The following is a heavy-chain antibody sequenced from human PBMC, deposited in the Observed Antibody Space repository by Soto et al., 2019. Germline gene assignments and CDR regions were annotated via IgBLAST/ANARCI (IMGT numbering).Heavy chain of an antibody. V-gene: IGHV4-4*02. CDR1: GGSVSSGAW. CDR3: TRMLIIVTDYNYGLDV. D-gene: IGHD2-21*01. Sequence: QVQLQESGPERVKPSGTLSLTCAVSGGSVSSGAWWTWVRQSPGKGLEWIGDIYHGGRTNHNPSLTSRVAISLDKSKNQFSLNLSSVPAADTAMYYCTRMLIIVTDYNYGLDVWGRGTTVTVSS. J-gene: IGHJ6*02. CDR2: IYHGGRT.